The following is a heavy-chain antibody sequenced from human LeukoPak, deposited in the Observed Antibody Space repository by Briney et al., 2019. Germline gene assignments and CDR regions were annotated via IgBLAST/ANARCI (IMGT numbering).Heavy chain of an antibody. CDR1: GFNVSSKY. J-gene: IGHJ4*02. V-gene: IGHV3-23*01. D-gene: IGHD5-24*01. Sequence: GGSLRLSCTASGFNVSSKYMNWVRQAPGKGLEWVSIISGSGGSTFYADSVKGRFTISRDNSKNTLYLQMNSLRAEDTAVYYCAKDGATPYWGQGTLVTVSS. CDR3: AKDGATPY. CDR2: ISGSGGST.